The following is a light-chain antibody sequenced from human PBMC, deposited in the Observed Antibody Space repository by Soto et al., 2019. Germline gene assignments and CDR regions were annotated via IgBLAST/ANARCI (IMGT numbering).Light chain of an antibody. CDR2: DAS. Sequence: EIVLTQSPATLSLSPGERATLSCRASQSVSSYLAWYQQTPGQAPRLLIYDASNRATGIPARFSGSGSGTDFTLTSSSLEPEDFAVYYCQQRSNWPPYTFGQGTQLEIK. CDR1: QSVSSY. CDR3: QQRSNWPPYT. V-gene: IGKV3-11*01. J-gene: IGKJ2*01.